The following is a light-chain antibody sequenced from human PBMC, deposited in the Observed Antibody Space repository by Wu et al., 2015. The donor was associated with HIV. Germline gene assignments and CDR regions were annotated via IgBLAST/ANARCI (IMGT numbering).Light chain of an antibody. CDR1: QSVGSD. Sequence: DIVLTQSPATVSFYPGERATLSCRASQSVGSDFAWYQQKSGQAPRLLIYDASTRATGIPARFSGSGSGTEFTLTISSLQSEDFAVYYCQQYNNWPRTFGQGTKVEIK. V-gene: IGKV3-15*01. CDR3: QQYNNWPRT. CDR2: DAS. J-gene: IGKJ1*01.